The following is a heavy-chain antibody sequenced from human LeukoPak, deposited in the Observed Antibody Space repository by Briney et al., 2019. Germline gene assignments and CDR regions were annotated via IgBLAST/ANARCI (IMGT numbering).Heavy chain of an antibody. CDR3: TRDLSENYSIDY. J-gene: IGHJ4*02. D-gene: IGHD2-21*01. V-gene: IGHV3-30-3*01. CDR1: GFTLSSYN. CDR2: ISYDGAVK. Sequence: GGSLRLSCVASGFTLSSYNMKWVRQAPGKGLEWVTFISYDGAVKYYADSVKGRFTISRDNSKNTLYLQMNSLRAEDTAVYYCTRDLSENYSIDYWGQGTLVTVSS.